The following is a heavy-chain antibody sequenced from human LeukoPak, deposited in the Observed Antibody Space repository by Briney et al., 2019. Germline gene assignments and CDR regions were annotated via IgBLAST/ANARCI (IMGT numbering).Heavy chain of an antibody. CDR1: GFTFRSYA. CDR2: ISGSGGST. J-gene: IGHJ4*02. CDR3: AKNPLRSTTRGYFDY. V-gene: IGHV3-23*01. D-gene: IGHD4-17*01. Sequence: GGSLRLSCAASGFTFRSYAMSWVRQAPGKGLEWVSAISGSGGSTYYADSVKGRFTISGDNSKNTLYLQMNSLRAEDTAVYYCAKNPLRSTTRGYFDYWGQGTLVTVSS.